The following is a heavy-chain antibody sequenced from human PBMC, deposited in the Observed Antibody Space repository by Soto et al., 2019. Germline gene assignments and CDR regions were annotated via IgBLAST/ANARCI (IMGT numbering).Heavy chain of an antibody. CDR3: TKYSRFDY. D-gene: IGHD5-12*01. J-gene: IGHJ4*02. CDR2: IRSKAYGGTT. CDR1: GFTFGDYA. Sequence: GGSLRLSCTASGFTFGDYAMSWVRQAPGKGLEWVGFIRSKAYGGTTEYAASVKGRFTISRDDSKSIAYLQMNSLKTEDTAVYYCTKYSRFDYWGQGTLVTVSS. V-gene: IGHV3-49*04.